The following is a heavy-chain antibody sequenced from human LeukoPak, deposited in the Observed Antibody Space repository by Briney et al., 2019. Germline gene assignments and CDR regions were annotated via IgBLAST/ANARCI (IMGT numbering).Heavy chain of an antibody. V-gene: IGHV3-30*03. D-gene: IGHD6-13*01. CDR2: ISYDGSNK. Sequence: GRSLRLSCAASGFTFSSYGMHWVRQAPGKGLEWVAVISYDGSNKYYADSVKGRFTISRDNSKNTLYLQMNSLRAEDTAVYYCARGHIAAAGTSFDYWGQGTLVTVSS. J-gene: IGHJ4*02. CDR1: GFTFSSYG. CDR3: ARGHIAAAGTSFDY.